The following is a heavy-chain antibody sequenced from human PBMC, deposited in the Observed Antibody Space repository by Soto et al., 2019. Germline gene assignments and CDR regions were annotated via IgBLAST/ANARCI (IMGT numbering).Heavy chain of an antibody. CDR3: ARYRGLNGGFDY. D-gene: IGHD2-15*01. J-gene: IGHJ4*02. Sequence: QVQLVESGGGVVQPGRSLRLSCAASGFTFSSYGMHWVRQAPGKGLEWVAVIWYDGSNKYYADSVKGRFTVSRDNSKNTLYLQMNSLRAEDTAGYYCARYRGLNGGFDYWGQGTLVTVSS. CDR1: GFTFSSYG. V-gene: IGHV3-33*01. CDR2: IWYDGSNK.